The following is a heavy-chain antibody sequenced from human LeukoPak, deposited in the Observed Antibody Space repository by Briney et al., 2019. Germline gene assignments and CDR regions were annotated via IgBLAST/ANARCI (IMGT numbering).Heavy chain of an antibody. V-gene: IGHV1-46*01. CDR2: INPSGGST. J-gene: IGHJ4*02. Sequence: ASVKVSCKASGYTFTSYYMHWVRQAPGQGLEWMGIINPSGGSTSYAQKFQGRVTMTRDTSTSTVYMELSSLRSEETAVYYCARGQIVGATHGFPLDDYWGQGTLVTVSS. D-gene: IGHD1-26*01. CDR3: ARGQIVGATHGFPLDDY. CDR1: GYTFTSYY.